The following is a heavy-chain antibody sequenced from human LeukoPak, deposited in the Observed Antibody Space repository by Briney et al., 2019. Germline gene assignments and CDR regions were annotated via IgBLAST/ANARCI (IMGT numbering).Heavy chain of an antibody. D-gene: IGHD1-1*01. Sequence: GGSLRLSCAASGFTFSSYWMSWVRQAPGKGLEWVANINQDGSAEYYVDSVKGRFTISRDNAKNSLYPQMNSLRAEDTAVYYCARDTSRNDLDYWGQGTLVTVSS. J-gene: IGHJ4*02. CDR1: GFTFSSYW. V-gene: IGHV3-7*04. CDR3: ARDTSRNDLDY. CDR2: INQDGSAE.